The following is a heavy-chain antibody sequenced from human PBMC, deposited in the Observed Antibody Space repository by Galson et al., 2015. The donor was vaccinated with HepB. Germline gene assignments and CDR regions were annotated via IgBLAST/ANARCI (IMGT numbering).Heavy chain of an antibody. J-gene: IGHJ6*02. CDR1: GYTFTSYA. Sequence: SVKVSCKASGYTFTSYAMNWVRQAPGQGLEWMGWINTNTGNPTYAQGFTGRFVFSLDTSVSTAYLQISSLKAEDTAVYYCARVSPPRGYSSSWSRNKQVYYGMDVWGQGTTVTVSS. V-gene: IGHV7-4-1*02. CDR2: INTNTGNP. CDR3: ARVSPPRGYSSSWSRNKQVYYGMDV. D-gene: IGHD6-13*01.